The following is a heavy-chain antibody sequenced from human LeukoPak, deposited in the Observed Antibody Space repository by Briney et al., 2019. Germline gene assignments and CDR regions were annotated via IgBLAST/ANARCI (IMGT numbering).Heavy chain of an antibody. J-gene: IGHJ4*02. V-gene: IGHV4-59*12. D-gene: IGHD2-2*01. Sequence: SETLSLTCTVSGGSISSYYWSWIRQPPGKGLEWIGYIYYSGSTNYNPSLKSRVTISVDTSKNQFSLKLNSVTAADTAVYYCARDRYCSSTSCYGDYFDYWGQGTLVTVSS. CDR1: GGSISSYY. CDR2: IYYSGST. CDR3: ARDRYCSSTSCYGDYFDY.